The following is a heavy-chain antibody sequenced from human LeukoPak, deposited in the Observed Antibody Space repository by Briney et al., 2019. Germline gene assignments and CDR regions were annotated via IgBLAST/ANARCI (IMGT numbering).Heavy chain of an antibody. CDR3: ARDRDIVVVSGMDV. J-gene: IGHJ6*02. Sequence: GGSLRLSCAASGFTFSSYAMHWVRQAPGKGLEWVAVISYDGSNKYYADSVKGRFTISRDNSKNTLYLQMNSLRAEDTAVYYRARDRDIVVVSGMDVWGQGTTVTVSS. V-gene: IGHV3-30-3*01. CDR2: ISYDGSNK. CDR1: GFTFSSYA. D-gene: IGHD2-15*01.